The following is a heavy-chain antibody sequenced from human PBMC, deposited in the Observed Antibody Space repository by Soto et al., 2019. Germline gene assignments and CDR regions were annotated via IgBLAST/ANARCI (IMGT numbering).Heavy chain of an antibody. Sequence: QVQLQQWGAGLLKPSETLSLTCAVYGGSFSGYYWSWIRQPPGKGLEWIGEINHSGSTNYNPSLKSRVTISVDTSKNQFSLKLSSVTAPDTAVYYCARNLRVGATTYWGQGTLFTVSS. CDR3: ARNLRVGATTY. CDR2: INHSGST. D-gene: IGHD1-26*01. CDR1: GGSFSGYY. J-gene: IGHJ4*02. V-gene: IGHV4-34*01.